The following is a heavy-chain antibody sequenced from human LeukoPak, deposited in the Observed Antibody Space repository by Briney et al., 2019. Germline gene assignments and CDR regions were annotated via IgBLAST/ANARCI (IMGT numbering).Heavy chain of an antibody. D-gene: IGHD5-18*01. J-gene: IGHJ4*02. V-gene: IGHV1-46*01. Sequence: ASVKVSCKASGYTFTSYYMHWVRQAPGQGLEWMGIINPSGGSTSYAQKFQGRVTMTRDTSISTAYMELSRLRSDDTAVYYCARKTTAMVNFDYWGQGTLVTVSS. CDR1: GYTFTSYY. CDR3: ARKTTAMVNFDY. CDR2: INPSGGST.